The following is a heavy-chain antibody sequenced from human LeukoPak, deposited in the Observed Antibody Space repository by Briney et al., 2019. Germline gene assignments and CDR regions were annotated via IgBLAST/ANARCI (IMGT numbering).Heavy chain of an antibody. Sequence: GASVKVSCKASGYTFTGYYMHWVRQAPGQGLEWMGWINPNSGGTNYAQKFQGRVTMTRDTSISTAYMELSRLRSDDTAVYYCARRYYYDSSGYDHFDYWGQGTLVTVSS. J-gene: IGHJ4*02. CDR2: INPNSGGT. CDR1: GYTFTGYY. V-gene: IGHV1-2*02. CDR3: ARRYYYDSSGYDHFDY. D-gene: IGHD3-22*01.